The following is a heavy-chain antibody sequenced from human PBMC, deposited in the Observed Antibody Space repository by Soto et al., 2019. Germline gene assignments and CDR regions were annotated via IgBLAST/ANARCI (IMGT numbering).Heavy chain of an antibody. D-gene: IGHD7-27*01. V-gene: IGHV4-34*01. CDR3: ARRNWGHFDY. Sequence: SETLSLTCAVYDGSFSGYHWGWIRQSPGKGLEWIGEINHSGSTIYNPSLKSRVTISVDTSKNQSSLKVSSVTAADTAVYYCARRNWGHFDYWGQGTLVTVSS. CDR2: INHSGST. J-gene: IGHJ4*02. CDR1: DGSFSGYH.